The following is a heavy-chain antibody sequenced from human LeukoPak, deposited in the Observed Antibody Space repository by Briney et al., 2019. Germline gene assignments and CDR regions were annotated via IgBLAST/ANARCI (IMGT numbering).Heavy chain of an antibody. CDR2: IYPGDSDT. Sequence: GESLKISCRGSGYSFDLYYIGWVRQMPGKGLEWMGIIYPGDSDTKYNPSFQGQVTMSADKSMNTAYLHWNNLKASDSATYYCARRRGSGYYSFDVWGQGTIVTVSP. D-gene: IGHD3-3*01. CDR1: GYSFDLYY. J-gene: IGHJ3*01. V-gene: IGHV5-51*01. CDR3: ARRRGSGYYSFDV.